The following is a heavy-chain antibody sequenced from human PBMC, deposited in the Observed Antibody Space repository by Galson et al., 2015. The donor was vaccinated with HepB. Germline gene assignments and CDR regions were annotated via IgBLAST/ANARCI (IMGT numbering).Heavy chain of an antibody. D-gene: IGHD6-13*01. CDR3: ARDRSSSWSNPYNWFDP. CDR2: IDPSDSYT. V-gene: IGHV5-10-1*01. J-gene: IGHJ5*02. CDR1: GYSFTSYW. Sequence: QSGAEVKKPGESLRISCKGSGYSFTSYWISWVRQMPGKGLEWMGRIDPSDSYTNYSPSFQGHVTISADKSISTAYLQWSSLKASDTAMYYCARDRSSSWSNPYNWFDPWGQGTLVTVSS.